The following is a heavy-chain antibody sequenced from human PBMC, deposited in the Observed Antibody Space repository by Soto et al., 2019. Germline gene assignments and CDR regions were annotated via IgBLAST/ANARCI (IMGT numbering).Heavy chain of an antibody. J-gene: IGHJ4*02. V-gene: IGHV3-23*01. D-gene: IGHD2-15*01. Sequence: EVHLLESGGGLVQPGGSLRLSCAASGFTFSSYARSWVRQAPGKGLEWVSGIVGSGSSTYYADSVKGRFTISRDNSKNTLYLQMNSLRADDTALYYCAKAGGDCSGGSCYSNQGDYWGQGTLVTVSS. CDR1: GFTFSSYA. CDR2: IVGSGSST. CDR3: AKAGGDCSGGSCYSNQGDY.